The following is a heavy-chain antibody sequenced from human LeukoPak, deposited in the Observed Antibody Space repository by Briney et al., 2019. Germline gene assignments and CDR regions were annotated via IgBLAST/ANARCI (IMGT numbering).Heavy chain of an antibody. CDR1: GGSFSGYY. CDR3: ARGKRIAVAGTGSAFDI. CDR2: INHSGST. D-gene: IGHD6-19*01. V-gene: IGHV4-34*01. J-gene: IGHJ3*02. Sequence: SETLSLTCAVYGGSFSGYYWSWIRQPPGKGLEWIGEINHSGSTNYNPSLKSRVTISFDTSKNQFSLKLSSVTAADTAVYYCARGKRIAVAGTGSAFDIWGQGTMVTVSS.